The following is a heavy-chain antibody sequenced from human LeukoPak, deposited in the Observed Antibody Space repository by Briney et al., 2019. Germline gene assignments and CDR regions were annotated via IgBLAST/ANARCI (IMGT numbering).Heavy chain of an antibody. J-gene: IGHJ4*02. CDR2: ISYDGSNK. CDR3: AKNSGSTAL. CDR1: GFTFSNYG. D-gene: IGHD1-26*01. Sequence: PGGSLRLSCAASGFTFSNYGMHWVRQAPGKGLEWVSVISYDGSNKYYADSVKGRFTISRDNSKNTLYLQMNSLRAEDTAMYYCAKNSGSTALWGQGTLVTLSS. V-gene: IGHV3-30*18.